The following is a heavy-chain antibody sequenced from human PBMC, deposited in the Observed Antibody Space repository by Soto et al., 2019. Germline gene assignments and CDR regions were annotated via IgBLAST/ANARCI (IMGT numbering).Heavy chain of an antibody. CDR1: GGSISSGDYD. CDR2: ISYSGST. J-gene: IGHJ4*02. CDR3: ARVVDAAMLS. D-gene: IGHD5-18*01. Sequence: QVQLQESGPGLVKPSQTLSLTCTVSGGSISSGDYDWTWIRQPPGKGLEWIGYISYSGSTYYNPSLKSRVTISIDTSKHQMSLKLSSVTAADTAVYYCARVVDAAMLSWGQGTLVTVSS. V-gene: IGHV4-30-4*01.